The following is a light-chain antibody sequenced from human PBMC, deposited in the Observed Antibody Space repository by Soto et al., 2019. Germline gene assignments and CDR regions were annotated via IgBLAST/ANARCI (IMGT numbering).Light chain of an antibody. CDR2: DAY. CDR1: QGISSW. CDR3: QQYNSYST. Sequence: DIQMTQSPSTLSASVGDKVTITCRASQGISSWLAWYQQKPGKAPKLLIYDAYSLESGVPSRFRGSGSGTEFTLTISSLQPDDFATYYCQQYNSYSTFGQGTKVDI. V-gene: IGKV1-5*01. J-gene: IGKJ1*01.